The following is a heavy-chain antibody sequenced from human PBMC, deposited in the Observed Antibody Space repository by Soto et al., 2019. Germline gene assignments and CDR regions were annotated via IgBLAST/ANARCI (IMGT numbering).Heavy chain of an antibody. CDR2: IYPGDSDT. CDR3: ARTAAAGKYYYGTDV. CDR1: GYSFTSYW. V-gene: IGHV5-51*01. D-gene: IGHD6-13*01. J-gene: IGHJ6*02. Sequence: GESLKISCKGSGYSFTSYWIGWVRQMPGKGLEWMGIIYPGDSDTRYSPSFQGQVTISADKSISTAYLQWSSLKASDTAMYYCARTAAAGKYYYGTDVWGQGTTVTFS.